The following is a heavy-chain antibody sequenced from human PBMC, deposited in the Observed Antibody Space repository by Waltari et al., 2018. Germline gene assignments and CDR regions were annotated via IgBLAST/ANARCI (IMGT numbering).Heavy chain of an antibody. J-gene: IGHJ4*02. D-gene: IGHD5-12*01. V-gene: IGHV4-39*07. CDR2: IYYSGVT. CDR3: ARDYSGYVDGLRYFDY. CDR1: GGSISSSSYY. Sequence: QLQLQESGPGLVKPSETLSLTCTVSGGSISSSSYYWGWIRQPPGKGLEWIGSIYYSGVTDYNRSLKGGGTRSVDTSKNQFSLKLSSVTAADTAVYYCARDYSGYVDGLRYFDYWGQGTLVTVSS.